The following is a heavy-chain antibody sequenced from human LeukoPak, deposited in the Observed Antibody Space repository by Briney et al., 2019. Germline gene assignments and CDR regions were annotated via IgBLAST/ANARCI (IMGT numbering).Heavy chain of an antibody. V-gene: IGHV1-2*02. D-gene: IGHD3-22*01. CDR1: GYTFTGYY. CDR3: ARAPIVVVIRGGDYYYYMDV. CDR2: INPNSGGT. J-gene: IGHJ6*03. Sequence: ASVKVSCKASGYTFTGYYMNWVRQAPGQGLEWMGWINPNSGGTNYAQKLQGRVTMTTDTSTSTAYMELRSLRSDDTAVYYCARAPIVVVIRGGDYYYYMDVWGKGTTVTVSS.